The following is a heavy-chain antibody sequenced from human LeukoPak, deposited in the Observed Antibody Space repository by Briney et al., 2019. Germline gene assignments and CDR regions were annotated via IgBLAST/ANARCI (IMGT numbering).Heavy chain of an antibody. CDR2: ISGSGGST. Sequence: GGSLRLSCAASGFTVSSNYMSWVRQAPGKGLEWVSVISGSGGSTYYADSVKGRFTISRDNSKNTLYLQMNSLRAEDTAVYYCVKDVSTYYYYYMDVWGKGTTVTVSS. CDR1: GFTVSSNY. J-gene: IGHJ6*03. D-gene: IGHD5/OR15-5a*01. CDR3: VKDVSTYYYYYMDV. V-gene: IGHV3-23*01.